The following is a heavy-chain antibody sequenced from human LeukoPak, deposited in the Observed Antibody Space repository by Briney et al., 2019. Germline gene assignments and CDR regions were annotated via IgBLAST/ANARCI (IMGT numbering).Heavy chain of an antibody. J-gene: IGHJ4*02. Sequence: ASVKVSCKASGCSFSSYDINWVRQATGQGLEWMGWMNPNSGNTGYAQEFQGRVSMTRNTSINTAYMELSSLRSEDTALYFCTRAGERPIRYFDCWGQGTLVTVSS. D-gene: IGHD3-9*01. CDR3: TRAGERPIRYFDC. CDR2: MNPNSGNT. V-gene: IGHV1-8*01. CDR1: GCSFSSYD.